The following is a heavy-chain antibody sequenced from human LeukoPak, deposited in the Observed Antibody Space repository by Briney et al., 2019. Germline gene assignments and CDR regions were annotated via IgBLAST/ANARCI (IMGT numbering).Heavy chain of an antibody. V-gene: IGHV4-59*01. J-gene: IGHJ5*02. D-gene: IGHD6-19*01. Sequence: SETLSLTCTVSGGSISSYYWSWIRQPPGKGLEWIGYIYYSGSTNYNPSLKSRVTISVDTSKNQFSLKLSSVTAADTAVYYCARGLVAVAGHGWFDPWGQGTLVTVSS. CDR1: GGSISSYY. CDR2: IYYSGST. CDR3: ARGLVAVAGHGWFDP.